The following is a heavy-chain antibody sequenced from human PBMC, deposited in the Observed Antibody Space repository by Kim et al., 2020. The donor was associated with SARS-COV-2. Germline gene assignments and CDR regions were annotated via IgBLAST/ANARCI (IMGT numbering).Heavy chain of an antibody. CDR3: ARDRGGSIDY. Sequence: SETLSLTCTVSGGSISSYYWSWIRQPPGKGLEWIGYIYYSGSTNYNPSLKSRVTISVDTSKNQFSLKLSSVTAADTAVYYCARDRGGSIDYWGQGTLVTVSS. J-gene: IGHJ4*02. CDR2: IYYSGST. V-gene: IGHV4-59*01. CDR1: GGSISSYY. D-gene: IGHD2-15*01.